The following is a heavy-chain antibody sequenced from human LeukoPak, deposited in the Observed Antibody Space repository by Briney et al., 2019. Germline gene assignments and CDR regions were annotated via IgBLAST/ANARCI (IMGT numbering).Heavy chain of an antibody. CDR2: IYSSGST. CDR3: ARGPVVRGGYNWFDP. Sequence: SETLSLTCTVSGGSINSHYWSWIRQPAGKGLELIGRIYSSGSTNYSPSLKSRVTMLVDTSKNQFSLKMTSVTAADTAVYYCARGPVVRGGYNWFDPWGQGTLVTVSS. J-gene: IGHJ5*02. D-gene: IGHD3-10*01. CDR1: GGSINSHY. V-gene: IGHV4-4*07.